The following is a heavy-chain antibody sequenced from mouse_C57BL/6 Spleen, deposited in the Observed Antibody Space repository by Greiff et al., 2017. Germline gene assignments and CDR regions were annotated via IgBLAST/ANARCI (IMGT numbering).Heavy chain of an antibody. Sequence: QVQLQQPGAELVRPGSSVKLSCKASGYTFTSYWMHWVKQRPIQGLEWIGNIDPSDSETHYNQKFKDKATLTVDKSSSTAYMPLSSLTSEDSAVYYCARWHYGSSYGFDYWGQGTTLTVSS. V-gene: IGHV1-52*01. CDR3: ARWHYGSSYGFDY. J-gene: IGHJ2*01. CDR1: GYTFTSYW. D-gene: IGHD1-1*01. CDR2: IDPSDSET.